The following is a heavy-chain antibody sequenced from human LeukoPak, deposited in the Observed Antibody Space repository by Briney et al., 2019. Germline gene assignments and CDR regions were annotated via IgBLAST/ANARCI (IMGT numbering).Heavy chain of an antibody. D-gene: IGHD6-19*01. V-gene: IGHV4-39*01. J-gene: IGHJ4*02. CDR3: ARQHSSGWLLDY. Sequence: SDTLSLTCTVSGVSISSSSFYWAWVRQPPGKGLEWIGSIYYSGTTFYNPSLKSRVAISEDTSKNQFSLKLSSVTAADTAVYYCARQHSSGWLLDYWGQGTLVTVSS. CDR2: IYYSGTT. CDR1: GVSISSSSFY.